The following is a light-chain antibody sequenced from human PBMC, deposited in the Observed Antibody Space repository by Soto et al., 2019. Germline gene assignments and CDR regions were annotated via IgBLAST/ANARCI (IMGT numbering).Light chain of an antibody. CDR1: QSLVYSDGITY. Sequence: DVVMTQSPLSLPVTLGQPASISCRSSQSLVYSDGITYLNWFQQRPGQSPRRLIYSISNRDSGVPEIFSGSGAGTAFTLKIRRVEAEDVGLYYCMHGTPCPYTFGQGTKLEIK. J-gene: IGKJ2*01. V-gene: IGKV2-30*01. CDR3: MHGTPCPYT. CDR2: SIS.